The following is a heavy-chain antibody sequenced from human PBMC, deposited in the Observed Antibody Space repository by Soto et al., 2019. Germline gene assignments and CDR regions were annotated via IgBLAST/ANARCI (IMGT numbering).Heavy chain of an antibody. J-gene: IGHJ5*02. D-gene: IGHD3-3*01. CDR2: ISGSGGST. V-gene: IGHV3-23*01. CDR1: GFTFSSYA. Sequence: HPGGSLRLSCAASGFTFSSYAMSWVRQAPGKGLEWVSAISGSGGSTYYADSVKGRFTISRDNSKNTLYLQMNSLRAEDTAVYYCAKLPQPDVYDFPYRFDPWGQGTLVTVSS. CDR3: AKLPQPDVYDFPYRFDP.